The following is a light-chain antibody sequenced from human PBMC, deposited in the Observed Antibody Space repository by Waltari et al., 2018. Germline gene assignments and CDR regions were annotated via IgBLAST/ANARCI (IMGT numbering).Light chain of an antibody. CDR2: KDS. Sequence: SYELTQPSSVSVSPGQTARITCSGAVLANTSARWFQQKPGQAPVPVIYKDSERPSGIPERFSGSSSGTTVTVTISGAQVEDEADYYCYSAADNNLRVFGGGTKLTVL. J-gene: IGLJ2*01. CDR1: VLANTS. CDR3: YSAADNNLRV. V-gene: IGLV3-27*01.